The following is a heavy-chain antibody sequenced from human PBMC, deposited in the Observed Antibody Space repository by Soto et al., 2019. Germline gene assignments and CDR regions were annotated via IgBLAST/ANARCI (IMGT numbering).Heavy chain of an antibody. Sequence: VQLVETGGGLIQSGGSLTLSCAVSGFTVSRNFMSWVRQAPGKGLEWVSVIYSDDSRYYAGSVKGRFTISRDNSKNTLFLQMNSLRAEDTAVYYCATHRGGYDRDFDYWGRGALVTVSS. CDR3: ATHRGGYDRDFDY. D-gene: IGHD5-12*01. V-gene: IGHV3-53*02. CDR1: GFTVSRNF. CDR2: IYSDDSR. J-gene: IGHJ4*02.